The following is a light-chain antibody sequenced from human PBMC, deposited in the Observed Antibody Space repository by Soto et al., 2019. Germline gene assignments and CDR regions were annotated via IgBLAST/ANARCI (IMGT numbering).Light chain of an antibody. CDR1: QSISSW. J-gene: IGKJ1*01. CDR2: DAS. Sequence: DSPLTQSASTLSASLGDRVTITWGASQSISSWLDWYQQKPGKAPKLLIYDASSLESGVPSRFSGSLYGTEVNLTISSLQTADFARYDCQQYNTYQGTFGPGTKVDIK. V-gene: IGKV1-5*01. CDR3: QQYNTYQGT.